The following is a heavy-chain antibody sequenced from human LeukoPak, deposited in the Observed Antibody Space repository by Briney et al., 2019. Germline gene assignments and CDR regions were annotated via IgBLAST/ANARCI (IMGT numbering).Heavy chain of an antibody. V-gene: IGHV4-31*03. CDR3: ARVGIVVPAAMSPLYYGMDV. Sequence: PSQTLSLTCTVSGGSISSGGYYWSWIRQHPGKGLEWIGYIYYSGSTYYNPSLKSRVTISVDTSKNQFSLKLSSVTAADTAGYYCARVGIVVPAAMSPLYYGMDVWGQGTTVTVSS. D-gene: IGHD2-2*01. CDR2: IYYSGST. CDR1: GGSISSGGYY. J-gene: IGHJ6*02.